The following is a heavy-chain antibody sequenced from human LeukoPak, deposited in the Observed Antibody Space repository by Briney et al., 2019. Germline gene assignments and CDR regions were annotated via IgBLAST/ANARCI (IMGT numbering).Heavy chain of an antibody. J-gene: IGHJ3*02. CDR3: ARRNDFHI. Sequence: PSETLSLTCTVSGGSIKGYHWSWIRQPPGKGLEWIGYIYSNEATEYKPSLKSRVTISADTSKNQFSLKLTSVSAADTAIYYCARRNDFHIWGQGTMVPVSS. CDR1: GGSIKGYH. V-gene: IGHV4-4*08. CDR2: IYSNEAT.